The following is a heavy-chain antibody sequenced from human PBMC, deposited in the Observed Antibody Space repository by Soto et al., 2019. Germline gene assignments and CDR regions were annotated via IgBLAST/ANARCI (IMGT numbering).Heavy chain of an antibody. CDR3: ARPYYYDSSGYYYGY. D-gene: IGHD3-22*01. Sequence: GESLKISCKGSGYSFTSYWISWVRQMPGKGLEWMGRIDPSDSYTNYSPSFQGHVTISADKSISTAYPQWSSLKASDTAMYYCARPYYYDSSGYYYGYWGQGTLVTVSS. CDR2: IDPSDSYT. CDR1: GYSFTSYW. J-gene: IGHJ4*02. V-gene: IGHV5-10-1*01.